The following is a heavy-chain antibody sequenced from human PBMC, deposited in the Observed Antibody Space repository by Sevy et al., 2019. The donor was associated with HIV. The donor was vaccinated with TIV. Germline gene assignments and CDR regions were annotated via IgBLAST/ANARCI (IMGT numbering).Heavy chain of an antibody. J-gene: IGHJ5*02. CDR2: ISYDGSNK. Sequence: GGSLTLSCAVSGFTFSSYAMHWVRHAPGKGLEWVAVISYDGSNKYYADSVKGRFTISRDNSKNTLYLQMNSLRAEDTAVYYCARESTIIRGVPAYNWFDPWGQGTLVTVSS. CDR1: GFTFSSYA. V-gene: IGHV3-30-3*01. D-gene: IGHD3-10*01. CDR3: ARESTIIRGVPAYNWFDP.